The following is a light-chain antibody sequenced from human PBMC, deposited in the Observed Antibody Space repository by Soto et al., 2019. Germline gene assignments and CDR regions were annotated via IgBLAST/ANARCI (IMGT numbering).Light chain of an antibody. V-gene: IGKV1-39*01. CDR1: QSISSY. J-gene: IGKJ3*01. CDR3: QQSYSTPFT. CDR2: AES. Sequence: DIQMTQSPSSLSASVGDRVTITCRASQSISSYLNWYQQKPGKAPKLLIYAESSLQSVTLTISSLQPEDFATYYCQQSYSTPFTFGPGTKVDIK.